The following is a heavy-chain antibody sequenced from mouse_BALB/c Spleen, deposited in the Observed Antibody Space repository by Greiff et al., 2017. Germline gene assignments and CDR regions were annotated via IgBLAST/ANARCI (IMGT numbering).Heavy chain of an antibody. Sequence: VKLMESGAELAKPGASVKMSCKASGYTFTSYWMHWVKQRPGQGLEWIGYINPSTGYTEYNQKFKDKATLTADKSSSTAYMQLSSLTSEDSAVYYCARSRTVEATEMGYYAMDYWGQGTSVTVSS. CDR2: INPSTGYT. CDR1: GYTFTSYW. V-gene: IGHV1-7*01. J-gene: IGHJ4*01. CDR3: ARSRTVEATEMGYYAMDY. D-gene: IGHD1-1*01.